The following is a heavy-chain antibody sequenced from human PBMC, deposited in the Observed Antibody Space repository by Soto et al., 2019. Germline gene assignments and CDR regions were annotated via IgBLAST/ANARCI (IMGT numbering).Heavy chain of an antibody. CDR3: ARALYDYVWGSYRNFDY. CDR2: IIPIFGTA. J-gene: IGHJ4*02. CDR1: GGTFSSYA. V-gene: IGHV1-69*06. Sequence: QVQLVQSGAEVKKPGSSVKVSCKASGGTFSSYAISWVRQAPGQGLEWMGGIIPIFGTANYAQKFQGRATISEDKSTSTAYMALSSLSSADTSVYYCARALYDYVWGSYRNFDYWGQGTLVTFSS. D-gene: IGHD3-16*02.